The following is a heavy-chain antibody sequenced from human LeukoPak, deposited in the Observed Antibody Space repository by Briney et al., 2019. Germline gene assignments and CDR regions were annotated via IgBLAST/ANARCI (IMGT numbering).Heavy chain of an antibody. Sequence: ASVKVSCKAFGYNFTVYYMHWVRQAPGQGLEWMGWINLYSGGTHYAQKFHGRVTMTMDTSINAAYMELSRLGSDDTAVYYCARVAGGDWYYFDFWGQGTLVTVSS. CDR1: GYNFTVYY. V-gene: IGHV1-2*02. J-gene: IGHJ4*02. D-gene: IGHD2-21*02. CDR2: INLYSGGT. CDR3: ARVAGGDWYYFDF.